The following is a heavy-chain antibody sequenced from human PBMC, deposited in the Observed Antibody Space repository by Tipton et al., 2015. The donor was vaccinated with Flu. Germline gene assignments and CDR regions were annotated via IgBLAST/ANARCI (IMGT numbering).Heavy chain of an antibody. V-gene: IGHV4-61*02. CDR1: GGSITSGRYY. Sequence: TLSLTCSVSGGSITSGRYYWSWIRQPAGKGLEWTGRIYISEATNYNPSLKSRVTISLDRSKNEFSLKLTSVTAADTAVYYCARGDSYGSDFDYWGQGTLVTVSS. D-gene: IGHD5-18*01. CDR3: ARGDSYGSDFDY. J-gene: IGHJ4*02. CDR2: IYISEAT.